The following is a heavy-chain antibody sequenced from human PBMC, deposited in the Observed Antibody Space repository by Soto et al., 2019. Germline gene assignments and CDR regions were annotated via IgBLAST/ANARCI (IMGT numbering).Heavy chain of an antibody. CDR3: ARGIAARWGFDY. Sequence: QVQLVESGGGVVQPGRSLRLSCAASGFTFSSYAMHWVRQAPGKGLEWVAVISYDGNNKYYADSVKGRFTISRDNSKNTLYLQMNRLRAEDTAMYYCARGIAARWGFDYWGQGTLVTVSS. D-gene: IGHD6-6*01. J-gene: IGHJ4*02. V-gene: IGHV3-30-3*01. CDR1: GFTFSSYA. CDR2: ISYDGNNK.